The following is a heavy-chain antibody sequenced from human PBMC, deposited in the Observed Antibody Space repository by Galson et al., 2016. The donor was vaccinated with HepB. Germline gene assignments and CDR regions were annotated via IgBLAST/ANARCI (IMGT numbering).Heavy chain of an antibody. V-gene: IGHV3-23*01. CDR2: ISGSGVT. Sequence: SLRLSCAAAGLRFSSYGMSWVRQAPGKGLEWVSHISGSGVTYYADSVKGRFTISRDDSMNTLYLQMNGLRADDTAVYYCAKGKWSWNTCFDSWGQGAPVIFSS. CDR1: GLRFSSYG. D-gene: IGHD1/OR15-1a*01. CDR3: AKGKWSWNTCFDS. J-gene: IGHJ4*02.